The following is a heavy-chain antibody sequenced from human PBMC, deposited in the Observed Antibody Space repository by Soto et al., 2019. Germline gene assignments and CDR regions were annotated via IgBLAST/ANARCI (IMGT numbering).Heavy chain of an antibody. CDR3: ARDPGRAVALD. D-gene: IGHD6-19*01. V-gene: IGHV4-4*02. CDR2: IYHSGST. CDR1: GGSISGSSW. Sequence: SQTLSLTCAVSGGSISGSSWWSWIRQSPGKGLEWIGEIYHSGSTNYNPSLKSRVSISVDTSKNQFSLEIYSVTASDTAIYYCARDPGRAVALDWGEGTLVTVSS. J-gene: IGHJ4*02.